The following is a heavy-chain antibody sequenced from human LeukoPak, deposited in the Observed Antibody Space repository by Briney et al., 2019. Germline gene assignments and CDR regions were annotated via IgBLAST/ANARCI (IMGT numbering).Heavy chain of an antibody. D-gene: IGHD1-20*01. CDR3: ARRPKITGTKEDDY. Sequence: GGSLRLSCAASGFTFSSYSMNWVRQAPGKGLEWVSSISSSSSYIYYADSVKGRFTISRDNSKNTLYLQMNSLRAEDTAVYYCARRPKITGTKEDDYWGQGTLVTVSS. CDR2: ISSSSSYI. V-gene: IGHV3-21*04. J-gene: IGHJ4*02. CDR1: GFTFSSYS.